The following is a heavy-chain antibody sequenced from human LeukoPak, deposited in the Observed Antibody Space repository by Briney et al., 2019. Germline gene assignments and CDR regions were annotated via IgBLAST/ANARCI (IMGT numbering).Heavy chain of an antibody. CDR2: IIPIFGTA. CDR1: GGTFSSYA. CDR3: ARGPEITIFGVVINAFDI. J-gene: IGHJ3*02. D-gene: IGHD3-3*01. Sequence: ASVKVSCKASGGTFSSYAISWVRQAPGQGLEWMGGIIPIFGTANYAQKFQGRVTITTDVSTSTAYMELSSLRSEDTAVYYCARGPEITIFGVVINAFDIWGQGTMVTVSS. V-gene: IGHV1-69*05.